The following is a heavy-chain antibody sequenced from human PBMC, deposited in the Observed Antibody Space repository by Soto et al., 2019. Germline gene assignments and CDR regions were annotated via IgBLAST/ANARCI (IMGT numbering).Heavy chain of an antibody. V-gene: IGHV3-33*01. CDR1: GFTFSSYG. CDR2: IWYDGSNK. CDR3: ARDPLYDYGDYSHDAFDI. D-gene: IGHD4-17*01. Sequence: QVQLVESGGGVVKPGRSLRLSCAASGFTFSSYGMHWVRQAPGKGLEWVAVIWYDGSNKYYADSVKGRFTISRDNSKNTLYLQMNSLRAEDTSVYYCARDPLYDYGDYSHDAFDIWGQGTMVTVSS. J-gene: IGHJ3*02.